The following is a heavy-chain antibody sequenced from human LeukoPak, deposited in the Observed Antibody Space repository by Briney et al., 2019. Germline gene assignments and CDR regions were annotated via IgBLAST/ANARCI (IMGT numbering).Heavy chain of an antibody. J-gene: IGHJ4*02. CDR3: AFYCSSTSCYDADFDY. CDR2: VSAYNGNT. Sequence: ASVKVSFKASGYTFTSYGISWVRQAPGQGLEWMGWVSAYNGNTNYAQKLQGRVTMTTDTSTSTAYMELRSLRSDDTAVYYCAFYCSSTSCYDADFDYWGQGTLVTVSS. V-gene: IGHV1-18*04. CDR1: GYTFTSYG. D-gene: IGHD2-2*01.